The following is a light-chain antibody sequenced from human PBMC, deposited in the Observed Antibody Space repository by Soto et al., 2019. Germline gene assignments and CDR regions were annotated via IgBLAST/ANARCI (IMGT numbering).Light chain of an antibody. CDR1: SSDVGGYNY. Sequence: QSVLTQPRSVSGSPGQSVTISCTGTSSDVGGYNYVSWYQQHPGKAPKLMIYDVSKRPSGVPDRFSGSKSGNTASLTISGIQAEDEADYYCCSYAGRTGVFGTGTKLTVL. CDR2: DVS. J-gene: IGLJ1*01. V-gene: IGLV2-11*01. CDR3: CSYAGRTGV.